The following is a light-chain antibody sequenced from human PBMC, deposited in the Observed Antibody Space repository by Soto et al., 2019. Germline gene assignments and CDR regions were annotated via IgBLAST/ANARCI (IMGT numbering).Light chain of an antibody. V-gene: IGLV2-14*03. J-gene: IGLJ1*01. CDR3: FSFTTTRTHV. Sequence: QSVLTQPTSVSGSPGQSISISCTGNHNDIGTYDYVSWYQQHPGRAPRLLIHGVTTRASGISDRFSASKSGLTAPLTISGRQPEDEAEYFCFSFTTTRTHVFGTGTKGNV. CDR2: GVT. CDR1: HNDIGTYDY.